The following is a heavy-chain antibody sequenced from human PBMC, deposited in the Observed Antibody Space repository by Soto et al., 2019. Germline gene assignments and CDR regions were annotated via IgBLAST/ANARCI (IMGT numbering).Heavy chain of an antibody. V-gene: IGHV3-23*01. CDR3: AKPHRDVYSTAFFYH. Sequence: EVKLLESGGGLVQPGGSLRLSCAASGFTFSTYAMSWVRQAPGKGLEWVSGISGSGGGTYYADSVKGRFTISRDNSKNTVYLQMNSLRAEDTAVYYCAKPHRDVYSTAFFYHWGQGTLVTVSS. J-gene: IGHJ4*02. CDR2: ISGSGGGT. CDR1: GFTFSTYA. D-gene: IGHD4-4*01.